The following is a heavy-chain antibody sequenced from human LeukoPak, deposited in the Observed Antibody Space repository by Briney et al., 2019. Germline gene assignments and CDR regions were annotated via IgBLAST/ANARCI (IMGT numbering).Heavy chain of an antibody. D-gene: IGHD6-19*01. CDR3: ARAGSGWYGLGFDP. Sequence: SETLSLTCTVSGGSISSYYWSWIRQPPGKGLEWIGYIYYSGSTNYNPSLKSRVTISVDTSKNQFSLKLSSVTAADTAVYYCARAGSGWYGLGFDPWGQGTLVTVSS. V-gene: IGHV4-59*01. CDR1: GGSISSYY. J-gene: IGHJ5*02. CDR2: IYYSGST.